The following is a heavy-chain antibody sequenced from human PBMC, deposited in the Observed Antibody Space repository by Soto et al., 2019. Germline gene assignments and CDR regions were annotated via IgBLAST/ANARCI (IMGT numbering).Heavy chain of an antibody. Sequence: QAQLVQSGAEVRKPGSSVRVSCKSSGGRFNTSVITWVRQAPGQGLEWMGGIIHVYRTTMYAQHFEDRVTITEDASTSTAYMEVSSLRAEDTAVYYCARGDSRGYYMDVWGQGTTVTVSS. V-gene: IGHV1-69*12. CDR1: GGRFNTSV. D-gene: IGHD3-10*01. J-gene: IGHJ6*03. CDR2: IIHVYRTT. CDR3: ARGDSRGYYMDV.